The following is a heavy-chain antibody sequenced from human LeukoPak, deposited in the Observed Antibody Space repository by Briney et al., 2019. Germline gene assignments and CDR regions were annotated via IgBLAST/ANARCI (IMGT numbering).Heavy chain of an antibody. CDR1: GYTFTAYY. D-gene: IGHD2-15*01. V-gene: IGHV1-2*06. CDR3: TVLCSGGSCLLL. J-gene: IGHJ4*02. CDR2: INPKNGDT. Sequence: ASVKVSCKASGYTFTAYYIHWVRQAPGQGLEWMGRINPKNGDTNYAQKFQDRVTMTRDTSMSAAYMEISRLTYDDTAVYYRTVLCSGGSCLLLWGQGTLVTVSS.